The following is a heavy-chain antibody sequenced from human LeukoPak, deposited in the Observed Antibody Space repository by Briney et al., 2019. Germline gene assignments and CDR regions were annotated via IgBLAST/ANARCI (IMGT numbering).Heavy chain of an antibody. D-gene: IGHD4-17*01. CDR2: IYHSGST. CDR3: ARNGTVTVSGTKFNYFDY. J-gene: IGHJ4*02. V-gene: IGHV4-39*01. CDR1: GGSISSSSYY. Sequence: SETLSLTCTASGGSISSSSYYWGWIRQPPGKGLEWIGSIYHSGSTHYNPSLKSRLTIFVDTSKNQFSLKVNSVTAADTAVYYCARNGTVTVSGTKFNYFDYWGQGTLVTVSS.